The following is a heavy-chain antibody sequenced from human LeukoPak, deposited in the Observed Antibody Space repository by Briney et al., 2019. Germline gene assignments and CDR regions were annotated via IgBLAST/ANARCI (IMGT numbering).Heavy chain of an antibody. CDR3: AREYGDGDYYFDY. V-gene: IGHV1-2*02. CDR2: INPNSGGT. CDR1: GYTFTGYY. D-gene: IGHD4-17*01. J-gene: IGHJ4*02. Sequence: GASVKVSCKASGYTFTGYYMHWVRQARGQGLEWMGWINPNSGGTNYAQKFQGRVTMTRDTSISTAYMELSRLRSDDTAVYYCAREYGDGDYYFDYWGQGTLVTVSS.